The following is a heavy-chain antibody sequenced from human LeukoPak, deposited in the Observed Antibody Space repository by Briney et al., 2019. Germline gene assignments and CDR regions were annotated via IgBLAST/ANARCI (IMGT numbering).Heavy chain of an antibody. J-gene: IGHJ4*02. D-gene: IGHD4-17*01. Sequence: GGSLRLSCAASGFTFSSYAMSWVRQAPGKGLEWVGRIGSKSQGGTTVYATPVQGRITMSRDDSKNTLYLQMDSLKTEDTAVYYCTTDPAGVTTVTSPNYYFDYWGQGTLVTVSS. CDR2: IGSKSQGGTT. V-gene: IGHV3-15*04. CDR3: TTDPAGVTTVTSPNYYFDY. CDR1: GFTFSSYA.